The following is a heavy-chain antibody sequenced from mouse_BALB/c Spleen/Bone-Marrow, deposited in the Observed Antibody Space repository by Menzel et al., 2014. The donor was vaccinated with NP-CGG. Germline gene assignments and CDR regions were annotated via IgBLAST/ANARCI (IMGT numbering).Heavy chain of an antibody. J-gene: IGHJ2*01. D-gene: IGHD2-1*01. CDR1: GFTFSNYG. V-gene: IGHV5-6-3*01. Sequence: EVKLVESGGGLVQPGGSLKLSCAASGFTFSNYGMSWVRQTPDKRLELVATINGNGGSTYYPDSVKGRFTISRGTAKNTLYLQMSSLKSEETAMYYCVRGNYGNYVDYFDFWGQGTTLTVSS. CDR3: VRGNYGNYVDYFDF. CDR2: INGNGGST.